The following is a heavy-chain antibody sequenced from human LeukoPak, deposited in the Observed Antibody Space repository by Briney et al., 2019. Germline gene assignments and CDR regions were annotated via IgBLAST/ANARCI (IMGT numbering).Heavy chain of an antibody. J-gene: IGHJ4*02. CDR3: ARVSGYSSGATFDY. CDR2: IYTSGST. CDR1: GGSISSYY. V-gene: IGHV4-4*07. Sequence: SETLSLTCTVSGGSISSYYWSWIRQPAGKGLEWIGRIYTSGSTNYNPSLKSRVTISVDTSKNQFSLKLSSVTAADTAVYYCARVSGYSSGATFDYWGQGTLVTVSS. D-gene: IGHD6-19*01.